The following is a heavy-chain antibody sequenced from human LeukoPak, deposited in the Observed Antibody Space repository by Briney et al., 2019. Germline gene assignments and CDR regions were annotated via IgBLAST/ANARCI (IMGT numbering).Heavy chain of an antibody. CDR3: AREIAAAGRIDY. D-gene: IGHD6-13*01. CDR2: INPNSGGT. CDR1: GYTFTGYY. Sequence: GASVKVSCKASGYTFTGYYMHWVRQAPGQGLEWMGRINPNSGGTNYAQKFQGRVIMTRDTSISTAYMELSRLRFDDTAVYYCAREIAAAGRIDYWGQGTLVTVSS. V-gene: IGHV1-2*06. J-gene: IGHJ4*02.